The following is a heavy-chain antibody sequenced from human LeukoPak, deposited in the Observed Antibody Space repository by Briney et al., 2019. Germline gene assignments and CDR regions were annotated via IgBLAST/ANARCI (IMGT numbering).Heavy chain of an antibody. CDR2: IWYDGSNK. Sequence: GESLKISCAASGFTFSSYGMHWVRQAPGKGLEWVAVIWYDGSNKYYADSVKGRFTISRDNSKNTLYLQMNSLRAEDTAVYYCAKNERWGYYYGSSLFDYWGQGTLVTVSS. D-gene: IGHD3-10*01. CDR1: GFTFSSYG. V-gene: IGHV3-33*06. CDR3: AKNERWGYYYGSSLFDY. J-gene: IGHJ4*02.